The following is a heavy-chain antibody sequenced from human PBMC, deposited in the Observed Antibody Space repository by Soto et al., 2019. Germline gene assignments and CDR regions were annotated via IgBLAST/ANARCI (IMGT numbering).Heavy chain of an antibody. V-gene: IGHV3-66*01. D-gene: IGHD6-19*01. J-gene: IGHJ1*01. CDR2: IYSGGST. Sequence: PGGSLRLSCAASGFTVSSNYMSWVRQAPGKGLEWVSVIYSGGSTYYADSVKGRFTIPRDNSKNTLYLQMNSLRAEDTAVYYCARDRIAVAGNPEYFQHWGQGTLVTVSS. CDR1: GFTVSSNY. CDR3: ARDRIAVAGNPEYFQH.